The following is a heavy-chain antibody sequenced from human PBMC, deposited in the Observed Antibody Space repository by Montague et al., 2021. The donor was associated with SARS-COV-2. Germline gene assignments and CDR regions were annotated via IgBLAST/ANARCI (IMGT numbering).Heavy chain of an antibody. D-gene: IGHD1-26*01. J-gene: IGHJ4*02. V-gene: IGHV6-1*01. Sequence: RKNDYAVSVKSRIAINPDTSKNQISLQPNSVTPEDTAVYYCARTSASSDYWGQGTLVTVSS. CDR2: RKN. CDR3: ARTSASSDY.